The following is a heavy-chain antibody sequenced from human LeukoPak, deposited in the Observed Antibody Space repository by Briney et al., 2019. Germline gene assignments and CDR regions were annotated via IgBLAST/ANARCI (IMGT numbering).Heavy chain of an antibody. CDR3: ARVGSIAVAGPLFDY. CDR2: IIPIFGTA. D-gene: IGHD6-19*01. CDR1: GSTFSSYA. J-gene: IGHJ4*02. V-gene: IGHV1-69*13. Sequence: SVKVSCKASGSTFSSYAISWVRQAPGQGLEWMGGIIPIFGTANYAQKFQGRVTITADESTSTAYMELSSLRSEDTAVYYCARVGSIAVAGPLFDYWGQGTLVTVSS.